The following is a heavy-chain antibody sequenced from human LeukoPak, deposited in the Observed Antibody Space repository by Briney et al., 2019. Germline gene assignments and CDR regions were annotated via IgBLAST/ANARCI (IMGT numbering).Heavy chain of an antibody. CDR1: GFTFSDYY. D-gene: IGHD2-15*01. CDR3: AGYCSGGNCYRRSDY. Sequence: GGSLRLSCVASGFTFSDYYMSWIRQAPGKGLEWVSYISSSGGTIYYADSVKGRFTISRDNAKNSLYLQINSLRAEDTAVYYCAGYCSGGNCYRRSDYWGQGTLVTVPS. J-gene: IGHJ4*02. V-gene: IGHV3-11*01. CDR2: ISSSGGTI.